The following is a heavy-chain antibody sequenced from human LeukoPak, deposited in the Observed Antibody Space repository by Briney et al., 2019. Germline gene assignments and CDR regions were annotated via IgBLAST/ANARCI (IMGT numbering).Heavy chain of an antibody. CDR3: AKGSSSYYGSGSSTDFDY. CDR2: ISGSGGST. J-gene: IGHJ4*02. Sequence: GGSLRLSCAASGFTFNSYAMSWVRQAPGKGLEWVSAISGSGGSTYYADSVKGRFTISRDNSKNTLYLQMNSLRAEDTAVYYCAKGSSSYYGSGSSTDFDYWGQGTLVTVSS. V-gene: IGHV3-23*01. D-gene: IGHD3-10*01. CDR1: GFTFNSYA.